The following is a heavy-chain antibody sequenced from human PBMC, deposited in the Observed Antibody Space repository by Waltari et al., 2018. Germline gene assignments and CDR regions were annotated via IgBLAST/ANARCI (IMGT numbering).Heavy chain of an antibody. V-gene: IGHV1-2*02. D-gene: IGHD3-16*02. CDR3: ATSLGELSLSISYFDY. J-gene: IGHJ4*02. Sequence: QVQLVQSGAEVKKPGASVKVSCKASGYTFTGYYMHWVRQAPGQGLEWMGWINPNSGGTNYAQKFQGRVTMTRDTSISTAYMELSRLRSDDTAVYYCATSLGELSLSISYFDYWGQGTLVTVSS. CDR2: INPNSGGT. CDR1: GYTFTGYY.